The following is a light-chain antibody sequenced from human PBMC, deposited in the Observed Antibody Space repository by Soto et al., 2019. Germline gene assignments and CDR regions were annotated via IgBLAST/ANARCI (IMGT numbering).Light chain of an antibody. CDR3: QQRSDWIT. Sequence: EIVLTQSPATLSLFPGERTTLSCRTSQSVTTYLAWYQRKPGQAPRLLIYDASNRASGIPARFSGSGSGTDFTLTITSLEPEDFAVYYCQQRSDWITFGQGTRLEIK. CDR1: QSVTTY. CDR2: DAS. J-gene: IGKJ5*01. V-gene: IGKV3-11*01.